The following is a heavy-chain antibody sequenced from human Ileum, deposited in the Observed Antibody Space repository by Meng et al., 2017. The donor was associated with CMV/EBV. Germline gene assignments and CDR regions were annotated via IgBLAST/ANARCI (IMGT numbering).Heavy chain of an antibody. J-gene: IGHJ4*02. D-gene: IGHD2-15*01. CDR3: ARGTYCSGSSCPLRY. Sequence: YGGSFRGYYWGWIRQPPGKGLEWIGEINHSGSTNYNPSLKSRVTISVDTSKNQFSLRLSSVTAADTAVYYCARGTYCSGSSCPLRYWGQGTLVTVSS. CDR1: GGSFRGYY. CDR2: INHSGST. V-gene: IGHV4-34*01.